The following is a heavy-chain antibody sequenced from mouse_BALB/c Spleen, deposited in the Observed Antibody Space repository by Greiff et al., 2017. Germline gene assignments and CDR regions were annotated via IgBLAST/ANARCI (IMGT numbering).Heavy chain of an antibody. CDR2: IWAGGST. CDR3: ARVRGIYDGYYNAMDY. CDR1: GFSLTSYG. D-gene: IGHD2-3*01. J-gene: IGHJ4*01. Sequence: VQLQESGPGLVAPSQSLSITCTVSGFSLTSYGVHWVRQPPGKDLEWLGVIWAGGSTNYNSALMSRLSISKDNSKSQVFLKMNSLQTDDTAMYYCARVRGIYDGYYNAMDYWGQGTSVTVSS. V-gene: IGHV2-9*02.